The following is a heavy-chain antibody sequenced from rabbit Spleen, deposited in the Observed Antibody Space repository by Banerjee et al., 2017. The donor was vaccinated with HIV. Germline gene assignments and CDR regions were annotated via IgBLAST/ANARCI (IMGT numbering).Heavy chain of an antibody. J-gene: IGHJ3*01. CDR3: ARDTGTSFSSYGMDL. CDR2: AYAGSSGST. D-gene: IGHD8-1*01. V-gene: IGHV1S40*01. CDR1: GFSFNSGYD. Sequence: QSLEESGGGLVKPGASLTLTCTASGFSFNSGYDMCWVRQAPGKGLEWVACAYAGSSGSTYSATWAKGRFTISKTSSTTVTLQMTSLTAADTATYFCARDTGTSFSSYGMDLWGQGHPGHRL.